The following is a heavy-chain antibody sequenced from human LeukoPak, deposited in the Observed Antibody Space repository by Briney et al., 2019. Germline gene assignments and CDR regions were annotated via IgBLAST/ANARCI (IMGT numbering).Heavy chain of an antibody. D-gene: IGHD6-19*01. CDR3: ARDADSSGWYVIWYFDL. V-gene: IGHV3-30-3*01. CDR2: ISYDGSNK. Sequence: GGSLRLSCAASGFTFSSYAMHWVRQAPGKGLEWVAVISYDGSNKYYADSVKGRFTISRDNSKNTLYLQMNSLRAEDTAVYYCARDADSSGWYVIWYFDLWGRGTLVTVSS. CDR1: GFTFSSYA. J-gene: IGHJ2*01.